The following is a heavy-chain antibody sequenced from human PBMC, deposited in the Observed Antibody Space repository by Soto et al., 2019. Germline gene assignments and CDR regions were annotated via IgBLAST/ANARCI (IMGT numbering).Heavy chain of an antibody. Sequence: ASVKVSCKASGGTFSSYTISWVRQAPGQGLEWMGRIIPILGIANYAQKFQGRVTITADKSTSTAYMELSSLRSEDTAVYYCARVDGRSPGILTPGAFDIWGQGTMVTVSS. CDR2: IIPILGIA. J-gene: IGHJ3*02. CDR1: GGTFSSYT. CDR3: ARVDGRSPGILTPGAFDI. D-gene: IGHD3-3*02. V-gene: IGHV1-69*02.